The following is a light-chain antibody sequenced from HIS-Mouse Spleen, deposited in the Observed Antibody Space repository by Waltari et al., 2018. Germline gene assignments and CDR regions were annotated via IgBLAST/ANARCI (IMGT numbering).Light chain of an antibody. J-gene: IGLJ3*02. CDR2: EGR. Sequence: QSALTQPASVSGSPGQSITISCTGTSSDFGSSNLVSWYQQHPGKAPKLMIYEGRKRPSGVSNRFSGSKSGNTASLTISGLQAEDEADYYCCSYAGSSTWVFGGGTKLTVL. CDR1: SSDFGSSNL. CDR3: CSYAGSSTWV. V-gene: IGLV2-23*01.